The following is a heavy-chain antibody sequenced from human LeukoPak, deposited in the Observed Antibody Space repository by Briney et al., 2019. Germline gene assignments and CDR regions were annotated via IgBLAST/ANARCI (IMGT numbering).Heavy chain of an antibody. D-gene: IGHD4-17*01. V-gene: IGHV5-51*01. Sequence: GESLKISCKASGYSFTNYWIGWVRQMPGKGLEWMGIIYPDDSDTRYSPSFQGQVTISADKSISTAYLQWNSLKASDTAMYYCARSYGDYSNWFDPWGQGTLVAVSS. CDR3: ARSYGDYSNWFDP. CDR2: IYPDDSDT. J-gene: IGHJ5*02. CDR1: GYSFTNYW.